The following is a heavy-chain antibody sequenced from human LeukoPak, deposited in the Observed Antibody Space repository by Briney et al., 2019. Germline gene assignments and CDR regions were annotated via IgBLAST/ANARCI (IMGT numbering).Heavy chain of an antibody. J-gene: IGHJ6*02. CDR3: ARLHSGSYYYYYYAMDV. D-gene: IGHD1-26*01. V-gene: IGHV4-34*01. CDR1: GGSFSGYY. CDR2: INHSGST. Sequence: SETLSLTCAVYGGSFSGYYWSWIRQPPGKGLEWIGEINHSGSTNYNPSLKSRVTISVDTSKNQFSLKLSSVTAADTAVYFCARLHSGSYYYYYYAMDVWGQGTTVTVSS.